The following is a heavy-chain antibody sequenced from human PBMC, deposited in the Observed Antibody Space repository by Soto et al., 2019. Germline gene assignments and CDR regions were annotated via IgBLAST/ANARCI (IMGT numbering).Heavy chain of an antibody. CDR2: IVPLFGTA. CDR3: ARDGDPESAFWGGPLGGGRFDP. J-gene: IGHJ5*02. CDR1: GGTFGNSA. D-gene: IGHD3-16*01. V-gene: IGHV1-69*12. Sequence: QVQLVQSGAEVKKPGSSVNVSCKTSGGTFGNSAVAWVRQAPGQGLEWLGGIVPLFGTANYAQKFQGRLTITADDSTNTAYMELRSLRSVDTAVYYCARDGDPESAFWGGPLGGGRFDPWGQGTLVTVSS.